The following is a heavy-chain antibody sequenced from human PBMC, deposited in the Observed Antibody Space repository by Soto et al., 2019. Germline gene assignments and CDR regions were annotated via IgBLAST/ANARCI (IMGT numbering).Heavy chain of an antibody. V-gene: IGHV1-69*12. J-gene: IGHJ4*02. Sequence: QVQLVQSGAEVKKPGSSVKVSCKASGGTFSSYAISWVRQAPGQGLEWMGGIIPIFGTANYAQKFQGRVTITADDSPTTGYMELSSLRSEGTAGYYCASRWLSYWGQGTLVTVSS. CDR1: GGTFSSYA. CDR3: ASRWLSY. CDR2: IIPIFGTA. D-gene: IGHD5-12*01.